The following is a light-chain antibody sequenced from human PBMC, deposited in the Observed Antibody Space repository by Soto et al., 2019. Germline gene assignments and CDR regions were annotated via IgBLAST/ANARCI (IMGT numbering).Light chain of an antibody. J-gene: IGKJ1*01. CDR3: QQYNSYSPWT. CDR1: QSISSW. V-gene: IGKV1-5*03. Sequence: DIKLNHSPCTLSASVGDSVTLTCMASQSISSWLAWYQQKPGKAPKLLIYKASSLESGVPSRFSGSGSGTEFTLTISSLQPDDFATYYCQQYNSYSPWTFGQGTKVDIK. CDR2: KAS.